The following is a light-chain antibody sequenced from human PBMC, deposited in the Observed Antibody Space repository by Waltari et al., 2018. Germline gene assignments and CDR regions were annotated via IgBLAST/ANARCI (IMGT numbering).Light chain of an antibody. CDR2: GDN. Sequence: QSALTQPASVSASPGQSITISCTGTSGDIGGSDFVSWYQHHPGRAPKVLIFGDNHRPSGISDRFSGSKSGNTASLTISGLQAEDDADYYCSSPSTNNVVVFGGGTKVTVL. CDR1: SGDIGGSDF. CDR3: SSPSTNNVVV. J-gene: IGLJ2*01. V-gene: IGLV2-14*01.